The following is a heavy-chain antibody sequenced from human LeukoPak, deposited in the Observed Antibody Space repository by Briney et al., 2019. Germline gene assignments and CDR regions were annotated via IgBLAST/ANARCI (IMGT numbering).Heavy chain of an antibody. Sequence: GRSLRLSCAASGFTFSSYAMHWVRQAPGKGLEWVAVISYDGSNKYYADSVKGRFTISRDNSKNTLYLQMNSLRAKDTAVYYCARDLLGLEYYYGSGKAGYYGMDVWGQGTTVTVSS. CDR2: ISYDGSNK. CDR1: GFTFSSYA. J-gene: IGHJ6*02. CDR3: ARDLLGLEYYYGSGKAGYYGMDV. V-gene: IGHV3-30-3*01. D-gene: IGHD3-10*01.